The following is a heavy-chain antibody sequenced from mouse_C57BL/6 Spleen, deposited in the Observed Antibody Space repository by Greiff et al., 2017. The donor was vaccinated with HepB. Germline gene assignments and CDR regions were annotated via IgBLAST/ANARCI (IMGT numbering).Heavy chain of an antibody. D-gene: IGHD1-1*01. CDR1: GYTFTSYW. CDR2: IHPNSGST. V-gene: IGHV1-64*01. CDR3: ARWDYYGGSSYWYFDV. Sequence: VQLQQPGAELVKPGASVKLSCKASGYTFTSYWMHWVKQRPGQGLEWIGMIHPNSGSTNYNEKFKSKATLTVDKSSSTAYMQLSSLTSEDSAVYYCARWDYYGGSSYWYFDVWGTGTTVTVSS. J-gene: IGHJ1*03.